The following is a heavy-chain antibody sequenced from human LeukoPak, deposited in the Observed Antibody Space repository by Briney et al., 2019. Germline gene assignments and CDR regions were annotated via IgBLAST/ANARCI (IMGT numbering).Heavy chain of an antibody. D-gene: IGHD5-18*01. V-gene: IGHV3-23*01. CDR2: ISGSGGST. CDR3: AKDALDTAMVTGDY. Sequence: PGGSLRLPCAASGFTLSSYAMSWVRQAPGKGLEWVSAISGSGGSTYYADSVKGRFTISRDNSKNTLYLQMNSLRAEDTAVYYCAKDALDTAMVTGDYWGQGTLVTVSS. J-gene: IGHJ4*02. CDR1: GFTLSSYA.